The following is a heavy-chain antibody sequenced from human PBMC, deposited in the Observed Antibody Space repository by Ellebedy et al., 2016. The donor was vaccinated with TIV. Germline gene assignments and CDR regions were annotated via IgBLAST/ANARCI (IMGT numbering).Heavy chain of an antibody. V-gene: IGHV4-59*01. Sequence: SETLSLTCAASGFTFSSYSMNWIRQPPGKGLEWIGYIHWRGSTKYNPSLNSRVTISADTSKNQFSLKLTSVTAADTAVYYCASEAGNSYVFETWGLGTMVTVSS. J-gene: IGHJ3*02. CDR2: IHWRGST. CDR1: GFTFSSYS. CDR3: ASEAGNSYVFET. D-gene: IGHD4-23*01.